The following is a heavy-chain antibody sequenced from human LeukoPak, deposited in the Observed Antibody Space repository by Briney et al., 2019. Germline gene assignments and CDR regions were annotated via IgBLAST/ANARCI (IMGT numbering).Heavy chain of an antibody. CDR2: ISYDGSNK. V-gene: IGHV3-30-3*01. Sequence: PGGSLRLSCAASGFTFSSYAMHWVRQASGKGLEWVAVISYDGSNKYYADSVKGRFTISRDNSKNTLYLQMNSLRAEDTAVYYCATSYLINDYRTPFDYWGQGTLVTVSS. CDR3: ATSYLINDYRTPFDY. D-gene: IGHD4-11*01. J-gene: IGHJ4*02. CDR1: GFTFSSYA.